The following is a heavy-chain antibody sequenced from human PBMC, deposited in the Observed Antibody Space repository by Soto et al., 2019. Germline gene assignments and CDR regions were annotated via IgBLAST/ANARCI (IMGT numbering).Heavy chain of an antibody. D-gene: IGHD6-13*01. CDR2: INHSGST. Sequence: QVQLQPGGAGLLKPSETLSLTCAVYGGSFSGYNWSWIRQPPGKGREWIGEINHSGSTNYNPSLKSRVAISVDTAKTQFSLKLSSVTAADTTVYYWARWPLPGSWYHYYYGIDCWGQGTTVTVSS. J-gene: IGHJ6*02. CDR3: ARWPLPGSWYHYYYGIDC. CDR1: GGSFSGYN. V-gene: IGHV4-34*01.